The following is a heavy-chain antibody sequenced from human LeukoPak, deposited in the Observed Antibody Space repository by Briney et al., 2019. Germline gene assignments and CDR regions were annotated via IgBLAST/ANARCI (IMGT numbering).Heavy chain of an antibody. CDR3: ARDGRSSRNRFYYYYGMDV. V-gene: IGHV4-59*12. D-gene: IGHD1-14*01. J-gene: IGHJ6*02. Sequence: SGTLSLTCTVSGGSISSYYWSWIRQPPGKGLEWIGYIYYSGSTNYNPSLKSRVTISLDTSKNQFSLKLSSVTAADTAVYYCARDGRSSRNRFYYYYGMDVWGQGTTVTVSS. CDR1: GGSISSYY. CDR2: IYYSGST.